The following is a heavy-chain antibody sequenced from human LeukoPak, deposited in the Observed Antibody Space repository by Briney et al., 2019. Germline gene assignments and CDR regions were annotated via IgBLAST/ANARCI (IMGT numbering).Heavy chain of an antibody. V-gene: IGHV1-69*04. Sequence: SVKVSCKASGGTSSSYAISWVRQAPGQGLEWMGRIIPILGIANYAQKFQGRVTITADKSTSTAYMELSSLRSEDTAVYYCARDDVDIVATMEYWGQGTLVTVSS. D-gene: IGHD5-12*01. CDR3: ARDDVDIVATMEY. CDR1: GGTSSSYA. CDR2: IIPILGIA. J-gene: IGHJ4*02.